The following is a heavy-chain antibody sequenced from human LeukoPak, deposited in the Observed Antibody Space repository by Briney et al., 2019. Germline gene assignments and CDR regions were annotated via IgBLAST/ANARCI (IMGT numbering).Heavy chain of an antibody. CDR2: IIPIFGTA. J-gene: IGHJ4*02. CDR1: GYTFTSYG. D-gene: IGHD2-2*01. CDR3: ARPSVVVPAALDY. Sequence: SVKVSCKASGYTFTSYGISWVRQAPGQGLEWMGGIIPIFGTANYAQKFQGRVTITADESTSTAYMELSSLRSEDTAVYYCARPSVVVPAALDYWGQGTLVTVSS. V-gene: IGHV1-69*13.